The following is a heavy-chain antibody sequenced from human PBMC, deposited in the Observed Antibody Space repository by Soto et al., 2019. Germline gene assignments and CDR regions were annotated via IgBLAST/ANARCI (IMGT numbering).Heavy chain of an antibody. Sequence: QVQLQESGPGLVKPSQTLSLTCTVSGGSISSGGYYWTWIRQHPGKGLEWIGYIYYSGSTDYNPSRRSRGTVSVDTSKSQCSRKLSSVTAADTAVEYCARSVCPWGQGTLVTVSS. J-gene: IGHJ5*02. V-gene: IGHV4-31*03. CDR2: IYYSGST. CDR1: GGSISSGGYY. CDR3: ARSVCP.